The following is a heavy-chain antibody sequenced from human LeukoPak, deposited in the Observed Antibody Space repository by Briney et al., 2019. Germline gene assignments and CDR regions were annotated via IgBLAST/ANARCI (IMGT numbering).Heavy chain of an antibody. V-gene: IGHV3-30-3*01. CDR2: ISYDGSNK. J-gene: IGHJ4*02. CDR3: ARGTVTTGSRQDY. D-gene: IGHD4-17*01. Sequence: GGSLRLSCAASGFTFSSYAMHWVRQAPGKGLEWVAVISYDGSNKYYADSVKGRFTISRDNSKNTLYLQVNSLRAEDTAVYYCARGTVTTGSRQDYWGQGTLVTVSS. CDR1: GFTFSSYA.